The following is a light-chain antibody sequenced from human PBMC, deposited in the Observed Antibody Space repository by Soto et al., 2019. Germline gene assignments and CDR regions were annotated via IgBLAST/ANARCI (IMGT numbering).Light chain of an antibody. CDR3: QVWDSSSDHVV. J-gene: IGLJ2*01. CDR1: HIGSKS. Sequence: SYELTQPPSVSVAPGKTARITCGGNHIGSKSVHWYQQKPGQATVLVIYYDSDRPSGIPERFSGSNSGNTATLTISRVEAGDEADYYCQVWDSSSDHVVFGGGTKLTGL. CDR2: YDS. V-gene: IGLV3-21*04.